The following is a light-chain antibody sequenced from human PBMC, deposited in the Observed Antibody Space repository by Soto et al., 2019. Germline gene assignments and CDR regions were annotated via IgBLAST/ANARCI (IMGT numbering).Light chain of an antibody. CDR3: QQYNTWPRT. V-gene: IGKV3-15*01. J-gene: IGKJ1*01. Sequence: EIVMTQSPATLSVSPGERATLSCRASKSVSSHLAWYQQNPGQAPTLLIYGASTMPTGIPARFSGSGSGTDFTLTINSLQSEDFAVYYCQQYNTWPRTFGRGTKVEIK. CDR2: GAS. CDR1: KSVSSH.